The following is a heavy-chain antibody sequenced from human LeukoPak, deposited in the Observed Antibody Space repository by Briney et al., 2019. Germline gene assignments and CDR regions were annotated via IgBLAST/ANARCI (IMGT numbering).Heavy chain of an antibody. CDR2: IKNKHEHQAT. CDR1: GFTFSSHW. V-gene: IGHV3-15*01. D-gene: IGHD1-26*01. J-gene: IGHJ4*02. CDR3: VTDANRILGARGTGY. Sequence: GGSLRLSCAASGFTFSSHWMTWVRQAPGKGLEWVGLIKNKHEHQATDYAAPVRERFIITRDDSSSTLFLQMNSLKTEDTAVYYCVTDANRILGARGTGYWGQGILVTVSS.